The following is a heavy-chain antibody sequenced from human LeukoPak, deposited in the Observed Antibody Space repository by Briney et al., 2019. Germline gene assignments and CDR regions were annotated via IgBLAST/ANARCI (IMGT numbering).Heavy chain of an antibody. Sequence: PSETLSLTCTVSGYSISSGYYWGWIRQPPGKGLEWIGSIYHSGSTYYNPSLKSRVTISVDTSKNQFSLNLSSVTAADTAVYYCARDSATYCSGGSCYRAKWFDPWGQGTLVTVSS. J-gene: IGHJ5*02. D-gene: IGHD2-15*01. CDR3: ARDSATYCSGGSCYRAKWFDP. CDR1: GYSISSGYY. CDR2: IYHSGST. V-gene: IGHV4-38-2*02.